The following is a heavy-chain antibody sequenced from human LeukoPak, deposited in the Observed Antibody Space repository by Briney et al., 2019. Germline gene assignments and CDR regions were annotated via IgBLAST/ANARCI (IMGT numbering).Heavy chain of an antibody. CDR2: IISSSSYI. Sequence: TGGSLRLSCAASGFTFSSYSMNWVRQAPGKGLEWVSSIISSSSYIYYAHSVKGQFTISRENAKNSLYLQMNSLRAEDTAVYYCARDFDWNRPFDYWGQGTLVTVSS. CDR1: GFTFSSYS. J-gene: IGHJ4*02. V-gene: IGHV3-21*01. CDR3: ARDFDWNRPFDY. D-gene: IGHD3-9*01.